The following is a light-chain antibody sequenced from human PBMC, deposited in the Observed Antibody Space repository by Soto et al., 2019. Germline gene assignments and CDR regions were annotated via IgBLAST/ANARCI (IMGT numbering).Light chain of an antibody. CDR2: EVT. CDR1: SSDVGSYNL. Sequence: QSVLTQPASVSGSPGQSITISCTGTSSDVGSYNLVSWYQQLPGKAPKLLIYEVTKRPSGVSHRFSGSKSGNTASLTISGRYAENVAHFYCGSYAERRTFLIFGGGTKLTVL. V-gene: IGLV2-23*02. J-gene: IGLJ2*01. CDR3: GSYAERRTFLI.